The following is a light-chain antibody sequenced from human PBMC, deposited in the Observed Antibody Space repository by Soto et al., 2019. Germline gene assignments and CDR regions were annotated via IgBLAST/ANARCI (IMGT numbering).Light chain of an antibody. J-gene: IGLJ2*01. V-gene: IGLV1-51*01. CDR3: GTWDGSLSAVV. Sequence: QSVLTQPPSVSAAPGQKVTISCSGSSSNIGNNYVFWYQQLPGTAPKLLIYDNNKRPSGIPDRFSGSKPGTSATLGITGLQTGDEADYYCGTWDGSLSAVVFGGGTKLTVL. CDR2: DNN. CDR1: SSNIGNNY.